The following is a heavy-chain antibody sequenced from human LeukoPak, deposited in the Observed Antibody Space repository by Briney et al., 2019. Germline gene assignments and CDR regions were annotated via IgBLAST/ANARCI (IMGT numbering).Heavy chain of an antibody. D-gene: IGHD3-3*01. CDR2: IKQDGSEK. CDR1: GFTFSSYW. J-gene: IGHJ3*02. CDR3: ARDGSYDFWSGYGRGSAFDI. Sequence: GGSLRLSCAASGFTFSSYWMSWVRQAPGKGLEWVANIKQDGSEKYYVDSVKGRFTISRDNAKNSLYLQMNSLRAEDTAVYYCARDGSYDFWSGYGRGSAFDIWGQGTMVTVSS. V-gene: IGHV3-7*01.